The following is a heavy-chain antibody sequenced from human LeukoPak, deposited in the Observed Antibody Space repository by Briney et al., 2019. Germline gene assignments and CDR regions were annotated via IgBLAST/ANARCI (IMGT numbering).Heavy chain of an antibody. CDR1: DGSITNYD. Sequence: SETLSLTCTVSDGSITNYDWSWVRQPPGKGLEFIGHVHYSGTANYNPSLRSRVTISIDTSKKHFFLKLKSVTAADTAVYYCARGRLSQLPKGHWFDPWGQGTLVTVSS. D-gene: IGHD2-2*01. V-gene: IGHV4-59*01. J-gene: IGHJ5*02. CDR2: VHYSGTA. CDR3: ARGRLSQLPKGHWFDP.